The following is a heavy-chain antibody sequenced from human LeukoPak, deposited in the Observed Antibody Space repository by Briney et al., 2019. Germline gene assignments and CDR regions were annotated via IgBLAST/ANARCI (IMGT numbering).Heavy chain of an antibody. J-gene: IGHJ3*02. CDR3: AKVNGYCSSTSCQGAFDI. D-gene: IGHD2-2*01. CDR2: ISWYSGSL. CDR1: GLTFDDYA. Sequence: GRSLRLSCVASGLTFDDYAMHWVRQAPGKGLEWVSGISWYSGSLGYADSVKGRFTISRDNAKNSLYLQMNSLRAEDTALYYCAKVNGYCSSTSCQGAFDIWGQGTMVTVSS. V-gene: IGHV3-9*01.